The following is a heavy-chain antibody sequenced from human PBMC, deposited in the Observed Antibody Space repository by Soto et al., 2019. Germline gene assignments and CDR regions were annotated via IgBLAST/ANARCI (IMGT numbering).Heavy chain of an antibody. D-gene: IGHD3-10*01. Sequence: ETLSLTCTVSGGSLSSYYWSWIRQPPGRGLEWIGYIYYSGSTNYNPSLKSRVTISVDTSKNQFSLKLSSVTAADTAVYYCASSKDRGVIIHLPFDYWGQGTLVTVSS. V-gene: IGHV4-59*01. CDR1: GGSLSSYY. CDR3: ASSKDRGVIIHLPFDY. CDR2: IYYSGST. J-gene: IGHJ4*02.